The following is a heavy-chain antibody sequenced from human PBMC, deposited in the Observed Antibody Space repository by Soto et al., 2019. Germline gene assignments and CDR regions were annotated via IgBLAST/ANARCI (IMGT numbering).Heavy chain of an antibody. CDR3: ARGGSLFGVVISPPVGY. Sequence: QVQLVQSGAEVKKPGASVKVSCKASGYTFTSYDINWVRQATGQGLEWMGWMNHNSGNTGYAQKCQGRVTMTRNTSISTDYMGLSSLRSEDTAGYYCARGGSLFGVVISPPVGYWGQGTLVTVSS. V-gene: IGHV1-8*01. J-gene: IGHJ4*02. CDR1: GYTFTSYD. D-gene: IGHD3-3*01. CDR2: MNHNSGNT.